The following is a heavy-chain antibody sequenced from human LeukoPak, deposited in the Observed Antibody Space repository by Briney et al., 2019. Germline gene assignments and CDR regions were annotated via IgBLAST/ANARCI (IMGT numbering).Heavy chain of an antibody. D-gene: IGHD2-8*01. CDR1: GYTFTSYG. J-gene: IGHJ2*01. CDR3: ARDAFGRVYAIMGRNWYFDL. CDR2: ISAYNGNT. V-gene: IGHV1-18*01. Sequence: ASVKVSCKASGYTFTSYGISWVRQAPGQGLEWMGWISAYNGNTNYAQKLQGRVTMATDTSTSTAYMELRSLRSDDTAVYYCARDAFGRVYAIMGRNWYFDLWGRGTLVTVSS.